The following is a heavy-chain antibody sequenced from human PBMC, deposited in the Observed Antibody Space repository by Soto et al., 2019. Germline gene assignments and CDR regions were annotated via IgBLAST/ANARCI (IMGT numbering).Heavy chain of an antibody. CDR3: ARLSRALNWFDP. V-gene: IGHV4-59*08. CDR1: GGSISSYY. CDR2: IYYTGST. Sequence: QVQLQESGPGLVKPSETLSLTCTVSGGSISSYYWSWIRQPPGKGLERIGDIYYTGSTNYNPSLKSRVTISVDTSKNQFSLNLSSVTAADTAVYYCARLSRALNWFDPWGQGTLVTVSS. J-gene: IGHJ5*02.